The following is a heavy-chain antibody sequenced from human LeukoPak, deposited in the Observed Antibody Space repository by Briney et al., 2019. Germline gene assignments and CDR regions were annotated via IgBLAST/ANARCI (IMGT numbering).Heavy chain of an antibody. J-gene: IGHJ3*01. V-gene: IGHV3-23*01. CDR2: ISGSGAST. CDR3: AYRSEAFDL. Sequence: GGSLRLSCAASGFAFSSYSMSWVRQAPGKGLQWVSAISGSGASTYYADSVKGRFTISRDNSKNTVELQMNSLRAEDTALYYCAYRSEAFDLWGQGTMVTVSS. CDR1: GFAFSSYS. D-gene: IGHD1-14*01.